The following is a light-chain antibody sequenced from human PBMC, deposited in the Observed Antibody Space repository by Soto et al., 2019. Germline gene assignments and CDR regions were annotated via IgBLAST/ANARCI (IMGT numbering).Light chain of an antibody. J-gene: IGKJ5*01. CDR1: QSISRW. CDR2: DAS. Sequence: DIQITQSPSTLSASVGDRVTITCRASQSISRWLAWYQQKPGKAPQALIYDASSLKSGVPSRFSGNGSGTEFTLTISSLQPDDFATYYCQQSYSTPSITFGQGTRLEIK. CDR3: QQSYSTPSIT. V-gene: IGKV1-5*01.